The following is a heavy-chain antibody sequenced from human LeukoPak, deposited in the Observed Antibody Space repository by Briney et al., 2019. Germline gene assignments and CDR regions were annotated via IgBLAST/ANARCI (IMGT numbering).Heavy chain of an antibody. CDR3: ARAANSGGYYGIDY. CDR2: ITSGPNSI. J-gene: IGHJ4*02. D-gene: IGHD1-26*01. CDR1: GFTFSSYS. V-gene: IGHV3-48*01. Sequence: GGSLRLSCAASGFTFSSYSMNWVRQAPGKGLEWVSYITSGPNSIYQADSVKGRFTISRDNAKSSLFLQMNSLRTEDTAVYYCARAANSGGYYGIDYWGQGTLVTVSS.